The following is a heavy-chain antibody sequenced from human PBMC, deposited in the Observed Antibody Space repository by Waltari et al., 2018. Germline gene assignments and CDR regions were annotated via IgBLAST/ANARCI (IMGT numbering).Heavy chain of an antibody. CDR2: INAGNGNT. CDR1: GYTFTGYV. J-gene: IGHJ4*02. D-gene: IGHD6-6*01. CDR3: ARDQPFIAARPFDY. Sequence: QVQLVQSGAEVKKPGASVKVSCKASGYTFTGYVLHWVRQAPGQRLEWMGWINAGNGNTKYPQKFQGRVTITRDTSASTAYMELSSLRSEDTAVYYCARDQPFIAARPFDYWGQGTLVTVSS. V-gene: IGHV1-3*01.